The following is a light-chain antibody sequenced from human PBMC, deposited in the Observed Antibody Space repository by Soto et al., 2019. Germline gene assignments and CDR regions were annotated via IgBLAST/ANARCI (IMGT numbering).Light chain of an antibody. CDR1: QSLLHSNGYNY. Sequence: DFVMTQSPLSLLVTPGEPASISCRSSQSLLHSNGYNYLDWYLQKAGQSPQLLIYLGSNRASGVPDRFSGSGSGTDFTLKISRVEAEDVGVYYCMQALQTPWTFGQGTKVEIK. CDR3: MQALQTPWT. V-gene: IGKV2-28*01. CDR2: LGS. J-gene: IGKJ1*01.